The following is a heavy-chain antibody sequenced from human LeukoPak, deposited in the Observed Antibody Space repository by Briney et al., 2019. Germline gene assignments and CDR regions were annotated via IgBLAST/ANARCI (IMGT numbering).Heavy chain of an antibody. Sequence: SVKVSCKASGGTFSSYAISWVRQAPGPGLEWMGGIIPIFGTANYAQKFQERVTITRDMSTSTAYMELSSLRSEDTAVYYCAAGLPVRLVFHFSGSDYWGQGTLVTVSS. V-gene: IGHV1-69*05. J-gene: IGHJ4*02. CDR2: IIPIFGTA. D-gene: IGHD3-10*01. CDR1: GGTFSSYA. CDR3: AAGLPVRLVFHFSGSDY.